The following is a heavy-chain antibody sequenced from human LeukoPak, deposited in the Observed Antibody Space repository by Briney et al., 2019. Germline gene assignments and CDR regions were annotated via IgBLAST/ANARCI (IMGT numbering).Heavy chain of an antibody. D-gene: IGHD6-19*01. Sequence: GGSLRLSCAAPGFTLSSYAMSWVRQPPGKGLEWVSVISDNGGSTYYADSVKGRFTICRDNSKNMVYLQMNSLRVEGTAVYYRAKARFSSGWYDNWGQGTLVTVSS. J-gene: IGHJ5*02. CDR2: ISDNGGST. CDR3: AKARFSSGWYDN. CDR1: GFTLSSYA. V-gene: IGHV3-23*01.